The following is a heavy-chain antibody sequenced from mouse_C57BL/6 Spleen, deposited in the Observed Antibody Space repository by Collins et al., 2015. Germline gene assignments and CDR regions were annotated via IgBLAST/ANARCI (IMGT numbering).Heavy chain of an antibody. Sequence: DVKLVESGEGLVKPGGSLKLSCAASGFTFSSYAMSWVRQTPEKRLEWVAYISSGGNYIYYADTLKGRFTISRDNARNTLDLQMSSLKSEDTAMYYCTITTVVGSDWYFDVWGTGTTVTVSS. V-gene: IGHV5-9-1*02. CDR2: ISSGGNYI. J-gene: IGHJ1*03. CDR1: GFTFSSYA. CDR3: TITTVVGSDWYFDV. D-gene: IGHD1-1*01.